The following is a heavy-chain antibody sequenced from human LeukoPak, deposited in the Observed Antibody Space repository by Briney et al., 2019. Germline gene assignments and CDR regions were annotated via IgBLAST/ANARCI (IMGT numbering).Heavy chain of an antibody. J-gene: IGHJ5*02. CDR1: GYTFTSYD. CDR3: ARPAYYDFWSGYYTTFDP. V-gene: IGHV1-8*01. D-gene: IGHD3-3*01. Sequence: ASVKVSCKASGYTFTSYDINWVRQATGQGLEWMGWMYPNSGNTGYAQKFQGRVTMTRNTSISTAYMELSSLRSEDTAVYYCARPAYYDFWSGYYTTFDPWGQGTLVTVSS. CDR2: MYPNSGNT.